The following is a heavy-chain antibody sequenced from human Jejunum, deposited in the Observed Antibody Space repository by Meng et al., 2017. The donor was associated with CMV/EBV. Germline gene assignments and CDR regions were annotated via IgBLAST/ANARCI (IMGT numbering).Heavy chain of an antibody. CDR1: GFTFSSYS. Sequence: ASGFTFSSYSINWVRQAPGKGLEWVAGTSVDGGDEYYADSVKGRFTISRDNSKNTLYLQMSSLRVEDTALYYCATDPSKSPMNYFDYWGQGTLVTVSS. CDR3: ATDPSKSPMNYFDY. V-gene: IGHV3-30-3*01. J-gene: IGHJ4*02. CDR2: TSVDGGDE. D-gene: IGHD3-3*02.